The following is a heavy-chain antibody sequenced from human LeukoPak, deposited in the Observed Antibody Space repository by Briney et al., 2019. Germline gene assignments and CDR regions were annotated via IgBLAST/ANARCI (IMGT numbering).Heavy chain of an antibody. CDR1: GFTFSSCA. J-gene: IGHJ4*02. CDR2: INDHGDTT. V-gene: IGHV3-64D*09. CDR3: VKDLSGWYSFDY. Sequence: GGSLRPSCSASGFTFSSCAMHWVRQAPGMGLEYVSGINDHGDTTHYGDSVRGRVTISRDDSKNTVHLQMSSLRAEDTAVYYCVKDLSGWYSFDYWGQGTLVTVSS. D-gene: IGHD6-19*01.